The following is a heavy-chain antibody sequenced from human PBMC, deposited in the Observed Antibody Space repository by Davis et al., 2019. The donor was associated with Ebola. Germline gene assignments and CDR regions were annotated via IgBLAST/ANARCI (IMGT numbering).Heavy chain of an antibody. J-gene: IGHJ4*02. D-gene: IGHD2-8*01. V-gene: IGHV4-34*01. Sequence: MPSETLSLTCAVYGGSFSGYYWSWIRQPPGKGLEWIGEINHSGSTTYNPSLKSRVTISVDTPKNQFSLKLSSVTAADTAVYYCARDVWAYYFDYWGQGTLVTVSS. CDR3: ARDVWAYYFDY. CDR2: INHSGST. CDR1: GGSFSGYY.